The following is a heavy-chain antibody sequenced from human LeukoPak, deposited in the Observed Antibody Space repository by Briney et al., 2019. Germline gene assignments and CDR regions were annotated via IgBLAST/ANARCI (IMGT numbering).Heavy chain of an antibody. CDR3: ARGPHYFDS. Sequence: GGSLRLSCAAPGFTVSSNYMTWVRQAPGKGLEWVSVIYSGGSTYYADSVKGRFTISRDNSKNTLYLQMDSLRVEDTAVYYCARGPHYFDSWGQGTLVTVSS. CDR2: IYSGGST. J-gene: IGHJ4*02. V-gene: IGHV3-53*01. CDR1: GFTVSSNY.